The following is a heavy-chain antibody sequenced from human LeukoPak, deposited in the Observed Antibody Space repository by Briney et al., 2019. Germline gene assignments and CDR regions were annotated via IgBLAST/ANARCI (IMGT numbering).Heavy chain of an antibody. Sequence: GGSLRLSCVASGIPFSRNSMHWVRRAPGGGPEWLAFISESTKQKNCADSVQSRFTISRDNSKNTLFLQMDSLRGDDTGIYYCARNPYGDYYFDYWGQGTLVTVSS. CDR2: ISESTKQK. CDR1: GIPFSRNS. D-gene: IGHD4-17*01. V-gene: IGHV3-30*04. CDR3: ARNPYGDYYFDY. J-gene: IGHJ4*02.